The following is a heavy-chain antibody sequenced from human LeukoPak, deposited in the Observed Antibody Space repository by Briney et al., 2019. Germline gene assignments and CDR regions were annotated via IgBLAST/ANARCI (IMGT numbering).Heavy chain of an antibody. CDR3: ARGHYGMDA. CDR1: GFTFSSYG. V-gene: IGHV3-21*05. Sequence: GGSLRLSCAASGFTFSSYGMHWVRQTPGKGLEWVSYLSSSETDIYYADSVRGRFTISRDNARHSVYLQMNSLRAEDTAVYYCARGHYGMDAWGQGTTVTVSS. J-gene: IGHJ6*02. CDR2: LSSSETDI.